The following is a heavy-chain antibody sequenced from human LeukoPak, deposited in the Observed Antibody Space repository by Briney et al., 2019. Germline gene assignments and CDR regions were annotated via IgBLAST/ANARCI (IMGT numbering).Heavy chain of an antibody. J-gene: IGHJ3*02. CDR1: GFTFSSYG. Sequence: GGSLRLSCAASGFTFSSYGMHWVRQAPGKGLEWVAFIRYDGSNKYYADSVKGRFTISRDNSKNSLYLQMNSLRAEDTAVYYCARVGILGTDIIVGAWNAFDIWGQGTMVTVSS. CDR3: ARVGILGTDIIVGAWNAFDI. V-gene: IGHV3-30*02. CDR2: IRYDGSNK. D-gene: IGHD1-26*01.